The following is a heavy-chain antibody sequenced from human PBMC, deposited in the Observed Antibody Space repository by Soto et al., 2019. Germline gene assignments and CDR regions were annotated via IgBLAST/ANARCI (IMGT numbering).Heavy chain of an antibody. CDR3: TTDFWYSSSSDYYYYGMDV. V-gene: IGHV3-15*07. CDR1: GIPLSNYF. J-gene: IGHJ6*02. D-gene: IGHD6-6*01. CDR2: ISYDGGTT. Sequence: GGSLRLSCAASGIPLSNYFMYWVRQAPGKGLEWVAAISYDGGTTDYAAPVKGRFTISRDDSKNTLYLQMNSLKTEDTAVYYCTTDFWYSSSSDYYYYGMDVWGQGTTVTVSS.